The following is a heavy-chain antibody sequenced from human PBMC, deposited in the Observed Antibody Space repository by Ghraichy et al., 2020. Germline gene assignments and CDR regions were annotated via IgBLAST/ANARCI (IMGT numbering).Heavy chain of an antibody. CDR3: ARQGYYGSGTYYIFED. CDR1: GVSISSKSYY. CDR2: SYHSGST. V-gene: IGHV4-39*01. Sequence: SETLSLTYIVSGVSISSKSYYWGWVRQPPGKGLEWIGSSYHSGSTYYKPSLEGRINVSVDKSKNHFSLTLTSVTAADTAVYYCARQGYYGSGTYYIFEDWGQGILVTVSS. D-gene: IGHD3-10*01. J-gene: IGHJ4*02.